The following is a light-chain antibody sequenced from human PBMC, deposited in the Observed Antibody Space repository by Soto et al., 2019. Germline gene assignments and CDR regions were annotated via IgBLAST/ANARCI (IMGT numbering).Light chain of an antibody. Sequence: QSVLTQPPSVSGAPGQRVTISCTGSSSNIGAGHDVHWYQQLPGTAPKLLIYSYNQRPSGVPHRFSGSKSGTSASLAISGLQSEDEADYYCATWDDSLNGYVFGTGTKVTVL. CDR3: ATWDDSLNGYV. J-gene: IGLJ1*01. CDR1: SSNIGAGHD. CDR2: SYN. V-gene: IGLV1-40*01.